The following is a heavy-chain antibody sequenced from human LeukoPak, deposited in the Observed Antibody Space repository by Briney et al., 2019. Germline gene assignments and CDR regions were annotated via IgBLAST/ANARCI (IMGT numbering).Heavy chain of an antibody. CDR1: GFTFSNYG. Sequence: GGSLRLSCAASGFTFSNYGMHWVRQSPGKGLEWVAVISYDGSIEYYADSVKGRFTISRDNAKNSLYLQMNSLRDEDTAVYYCARDPEALDYWGQGTLVTVSS. CDR2: ISYDGSIE. J-gene: IGHJ4*02. CDR3: ARDPEALDY. V-gene: IGHV3-30*03.